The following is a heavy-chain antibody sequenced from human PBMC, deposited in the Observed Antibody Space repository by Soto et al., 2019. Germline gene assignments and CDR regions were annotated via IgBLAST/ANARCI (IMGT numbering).Heavy chain of an antibody. D-gene: IGHD3-3*01. CDR1: GGSISSGGYS. CDR3: ARISLYYDFSDGMDV. V-gene: IGHV4-30-2*01. Sequence: PSETLSLTCAVSGGSISSGGYSWGGIRHPPGKGLEWIGYIYHSGSTYYNPSLKSRVTISVDRSKNQFSLKLSSVTAADTAVYYCARISLYYDFSDGMDVWGQGTTVTVSS. J-gene: IGHJ6*02. CDR2: IYHSGST.